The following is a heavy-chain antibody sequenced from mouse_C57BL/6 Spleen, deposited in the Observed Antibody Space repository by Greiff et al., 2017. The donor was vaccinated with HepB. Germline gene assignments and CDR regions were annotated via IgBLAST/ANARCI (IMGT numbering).Heavy chain of an antibody. V-gene: IGHV5-17*01. Sequence: EVNVVESGGGLVKPGGSLKLSCAASGFTFSDYGMHWVRQAPEKGLEWVAYISSGSSTIYYADTVKGRFIISRDNAKNTLFLQMTRLRSEDTAMYYCARDYYGISYWYFDVWGTGTTVTVSS. CDR2: ISSGSSTI. CDR3: ARDYYGISYWYFDV. CDR1: GFTFSDYG. D-gene: IGHD1-1*01. J-gene: IGHJ1*03.